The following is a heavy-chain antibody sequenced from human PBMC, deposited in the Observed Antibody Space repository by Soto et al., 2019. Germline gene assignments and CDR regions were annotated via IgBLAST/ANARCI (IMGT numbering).Heavy chain of an antibody. CDR2: INQDGSEK. J-gene: IGHJ4*02. CDR3: SRSLNS. CDR1: VFTVSTYW. V-gene: IGHV3-7*01. Sequence: GGSLRLSCAASVFTVSTYWMDWVRQTPGKGLEWVANINQDGSEKNYVDSVKGRFTIYRDNAKNSLYLQMSSLTAEDSALYYCSRSLNSWGQGTLVTVSS.